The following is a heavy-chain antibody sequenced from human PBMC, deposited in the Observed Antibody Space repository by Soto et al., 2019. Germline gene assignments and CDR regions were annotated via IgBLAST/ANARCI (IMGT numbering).Heavy chain of an antibody. J-gene: IGHJ3*02. Sequence: GASVKVSCKASGYTFISYGIYWVRQAPGQGLEWMGWIGAYSGNTSYAQKFQDRVTMTRNTSISTAYMEPSSLRSEDTAVYYCARARDDAFDIWGQGTMVTVSS. V-gene: IGHV1-8*01. CDR2: IGAYSGNT. CDR3: ARARDDAFDI. CDR1: GYTFISYG.